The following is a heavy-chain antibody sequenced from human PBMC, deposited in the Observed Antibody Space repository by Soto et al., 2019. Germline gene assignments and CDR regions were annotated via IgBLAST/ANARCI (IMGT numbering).Heavy chain of an antibody. J-gene: IGHJ4*02. CDR1: GFIFGSYG. V-gene: IGHV3-30*18. Sequence: GGSLRLSCVGSGFIFGSYGMHWVRQAPGKGLEWVAVISYDGTNKYYADSVKGRFTISRDNFKNTLWLQMNSLRAEDTAVYYCAQVPRYTVTPPDDYWGQGXLVTVSS. D-gene: IGHD4-17*01. CDR2: ISYDGTNK. CDR3: AQVPRYTVTPPDDY.